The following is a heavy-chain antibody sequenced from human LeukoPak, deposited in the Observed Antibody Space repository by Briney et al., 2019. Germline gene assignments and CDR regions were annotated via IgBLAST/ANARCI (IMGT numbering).Heavy chain of an antibody. CDR3: TTGPMVRGVIIPYYYYGMDV. Sequence: GGSLRLSCAASGFTFSNAWMNWVRQAPGKGLEWVGRIKSKTDGGTTDYAAPVKGRFTISRDDSKNTLYLQMNSLKTEDTAVYYCTTGPMVRGVIIPYYYYGMDVWGQGTTATVSS. CDR2: IKSKTDGGTT. V-gene: IGHV3-15*07. CDR1: GFTFSNAW. D-gene: IGHD3-10*01. J-gene: IGHJ6*02.